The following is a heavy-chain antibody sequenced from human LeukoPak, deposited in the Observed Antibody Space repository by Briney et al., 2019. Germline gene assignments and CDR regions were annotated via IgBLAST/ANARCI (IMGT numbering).Heavy chain of an antibody. J-gene: IGHJ5*02. CDR1: GGSISSGGYY. D-gene: IGHD1-7*01. V-gene: IGHV4-31*03. Sequence: SETLSLTCTVSGGSISSGGYYWSWIRQHPGKGLEWIGYIYYSGSTYYNPSPKSRVTISVDTSKNQFSLKLSSVTAADTAVYYCARKGITGTKGWFDPWGQGTLVTVSS. CDR3: ARKGITGTKGWFDP. CDR2: IYYSGST.